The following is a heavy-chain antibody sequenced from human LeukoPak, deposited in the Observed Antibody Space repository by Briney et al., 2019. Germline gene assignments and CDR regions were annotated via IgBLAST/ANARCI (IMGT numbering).Heavy chain of an antibody. CDR2: IYHSGST. D-gene: IGHD4-11*01. V-gene: IGHV4-38-2*01. CDR3: ATHTTDVVVFDY. CDR1: GYSISSGYY. J-gene: IGHJ4*02. Sequence: KPSETLSLTCAVSGYSISSGYYWGWIRQPPGKGPEWIGSIYHSGSTDYNPSLKSRVTISVDTSKNQFSLKLSSVTAADTAVYYCATHTTDVVVFDYWGQGTLVTVSS.